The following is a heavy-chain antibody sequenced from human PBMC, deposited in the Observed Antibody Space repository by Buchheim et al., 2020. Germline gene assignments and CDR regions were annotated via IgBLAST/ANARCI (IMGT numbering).Heavy chain of an antibody. V-gene: IGHV4-34*01. CDR3: ARGRGYSSSWYFDL. Sequence: QVQLQQWGAGLLKPSETLSLTCAVYGGSFSGYYWSWIRQPPGKGLDWIGEINHSGSTNYNPSLKSRVTISVDTSKNQFSLKLSSVTAADTAVYYCARGRGYSSSWYFDLWGRGTL. D-gene: IGHD6-13*01. CDR2: INHSGST. CDR1: GGSFSGYY. J-gene: IGHJ2*01.